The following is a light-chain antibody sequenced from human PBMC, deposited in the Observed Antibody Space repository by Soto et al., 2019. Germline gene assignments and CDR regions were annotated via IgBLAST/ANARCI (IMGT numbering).Light chain of an antibody. CDR3: QQDGNSPQT. Sequence: EIVLTQSPGTLSLSPGERATLSCRASQSVGSSYLAWYHQKPGQAPRLLIYGASNRATGIPDRSSGCGSGTDFTLTISRLEPEDCAVYYCQQDGNSPQTFGQVTKVEIK. J-gene: IGKJ1*01. V-gene: IGKV3-20*01. CDR1: QSVGSSY. CDR2: GAS.